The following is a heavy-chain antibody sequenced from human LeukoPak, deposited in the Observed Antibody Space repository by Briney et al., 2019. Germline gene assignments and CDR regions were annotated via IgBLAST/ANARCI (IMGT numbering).Heavy chain of an antibody. V-gene: IGHV1-2*02. D-gene: IGHD1-14*01. J-gene: IGHJ6*02. CDR3: AGSGYYYGLDV. CDR1: GYTFIGYY. CDR2: INCNSGGA. Sequence: ASVKVSCKASGYTFIGYYIYWVRQAPGQGLEWMGWINCNSGGADYAQKFQGRVTMTRDTSITTLYMELSSLRPDDTAVYYCAGSGYYYGLDVWGQGTTVTVSS.